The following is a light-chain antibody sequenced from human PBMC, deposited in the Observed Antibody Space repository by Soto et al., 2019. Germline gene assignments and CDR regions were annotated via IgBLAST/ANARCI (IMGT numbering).Light chain of an antibody. CDR2: WAS. J-gene: IGKJ2*01. V-gene: IGKV4-1*01. CDR1: QTVLHSSTNKNF. Sequence: DIVMTQSPDSLAVSLGERATINCKSSQTVLHSSTNKNFLAWYQQKPGQPPTLLISWASTRESGVPDRCSGSGSGTDFTLTISRLQAEDVAVYFCQQYYRTPYTFGQGTKLEI. CDR3: QQYYRTPYT.